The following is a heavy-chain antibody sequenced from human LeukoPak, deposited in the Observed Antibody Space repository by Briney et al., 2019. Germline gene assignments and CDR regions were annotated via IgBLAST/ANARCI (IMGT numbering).Heavy chain of an antibody. CDR3: AKGYYDSNFDY. V-gene: IGHV3-7*03. Sequence: GGSLRLSCAASGFTFSSYWMSWVRQAPGKGLEWVANIKQDGSEKYYVDSVKGRFTISRDNSKNTLYLQMNSLRAEDTAVYYCAKGYYDSNFDYWGQGTLVTVSS. J-gene: IGHJ4*02. D-gene: IGHD3-22*01. CDR2: IKQDGSEK. CDR1: GFTFSSYW.